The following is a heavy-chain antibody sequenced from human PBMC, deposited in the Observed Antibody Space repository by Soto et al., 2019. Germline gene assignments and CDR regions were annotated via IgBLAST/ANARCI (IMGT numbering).Heavy chain of an antibody. D-gene: IGHD2-21*02. V-gene: IGHV3-23*01. CDR1: GFTFSSYT. J-gene: IGHJ4*02. CDR3: TTWLTAHFDY. CDR2: SSDRRTSNT. Sequence: EVHLLESGGGLVQPGGFLRLSCAASGFTFSSYTLNWVRRAPGKGLEWVVTSSDRRTSNTHYSDSVRGRFTLSRDYSRNILFLQMDSLRADDTALYYCTTWLTAHFDYWGRGTQVTVSS.